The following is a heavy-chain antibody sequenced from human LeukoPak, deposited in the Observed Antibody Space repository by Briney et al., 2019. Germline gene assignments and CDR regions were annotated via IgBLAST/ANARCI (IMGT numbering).Heavy chain of an antibody. V-gene: IGHV4-39*01. J-gene: IGHJ3*02. CDR1: GDITHY. Sequence: SETLSLTCIVSGDITHYWGWIRQPPGKGLEWIGSIYYSGSTYYNPSLKSRVTISVDTSKNQFSLKLSSVTAADTAVYYCARPLDGTVDTFDIWGQGTMVTVSS. CDR2: IYYSGST. CDR3: ARPLDGTVDTFDI. D-gene: IGHD1-14*01.